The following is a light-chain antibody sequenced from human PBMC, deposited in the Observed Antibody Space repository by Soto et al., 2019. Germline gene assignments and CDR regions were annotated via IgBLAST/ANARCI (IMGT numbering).Light chain of an antibody. J-gene: IGKJ1*01. Sequence: DIQMTQSPSTLSASVGDGVTITCRASETITTSLAWYQQQPGTAPKVLIYDASTLESGVPSRFSGSGSGTEFTLTISSLQPADFETYYCQQYGSYQRKFGKGTKVDI. V-gene: IGKV1-5*01. CDR3: QQYGSYQRK. CDR1: ETITTS. CDR2: DAS.